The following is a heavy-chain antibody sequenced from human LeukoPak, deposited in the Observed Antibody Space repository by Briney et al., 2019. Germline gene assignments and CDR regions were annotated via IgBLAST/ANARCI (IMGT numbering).Heavy chain of an antibody. J-gene: IGHJ4*02. CDR3: ARGQLGSSGWFLLDY. CDR1: GGSIGISSHY. CDR2: IFYSGST. Sequence: SETLSLTCSVSGGSIGISSHYWGWIRQPPGKGLEWIGNIFYSGSTYYNPSLNNRVTISVDTSKNQFSLLLTSVTAADTAVYYCARGQLGSSGWFLLDYWGQGALVSVSS. D-gene: IGHD6-19*01. V-gene: IGHV4-39*02.